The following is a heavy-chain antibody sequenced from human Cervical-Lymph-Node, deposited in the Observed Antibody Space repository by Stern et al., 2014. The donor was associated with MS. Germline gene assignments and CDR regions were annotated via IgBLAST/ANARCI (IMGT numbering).Heavy chain of an antibody. J-gene: IGHJ6*02. Sequence: EVQLVESGAEMKKPGESLKISCKGSGYTFTTFWIGWVRRLPGKGLEWMGMIFPGDADTKYSPSFQGQVDISADNSIHTDYFQWDSLKASDTAIYYCARQGYGMDVWGLGTSVTVSS. CDR2: IFPGDADT. V-gene: IGHV5-51*01. CDR3: ARQGYGMDV. CDR1: GYTFTTFW.